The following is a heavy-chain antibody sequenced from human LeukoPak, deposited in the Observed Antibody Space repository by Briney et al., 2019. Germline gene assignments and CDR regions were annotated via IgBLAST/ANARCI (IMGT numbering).Heavy chain of an antibody. V-gene: IGHV4-31*03. J-gene: IGHJ3*02. CDR2: IYYSGST. D-gene: IGHD6-19*01. CDR3: ARVTSSGWYRKPDAFDI. CDR1: GGSISSGGYY. Sequence: PSETLSLTCTVSGGSISSGGYYWSWIRQHPGKGLEWIGYIYYSGSTYYNPSLKSRVTISVDTSKNQFSLKLSSVTAADTAVYYCARVTSSGWYRKPDAFDIWGQGTMVTVSS.